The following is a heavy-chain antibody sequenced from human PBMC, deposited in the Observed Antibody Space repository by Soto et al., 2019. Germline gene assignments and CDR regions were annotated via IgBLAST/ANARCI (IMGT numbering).Heavy chain of an antibody. CDR3: AGYNCSSTSCYLSFDY. J-gene: IGHJ4*02. CDR1: GGTFSSYT. V-gene: IGHV1-69*02. D-gene: IGHD2-2*01. CDR2: IIPILGIA. Sequence: GASVKVSCKASGGTFSSYTSSWVRQATGQGLEWMGRIIPILGIANYAQKFQGRVTITADKSTSTAYMELSSLRSEDTAVYYCAGYNCSSTSCYLSFDYWGQGTLVTVSS.